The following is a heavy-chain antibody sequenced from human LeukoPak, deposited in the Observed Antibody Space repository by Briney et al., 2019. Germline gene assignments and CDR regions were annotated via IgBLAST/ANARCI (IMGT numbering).Heavy chain of an antibody. Sequence: PSETLSLTCAVYGGPFSGYYWSWIRQPPGKGLEWIGEINHSGSTNYNPSLKSRVTISVDTSKNQFSLKLSSATAADTAVYYCARGRGRGFTYFDYWGQGTLVTVSS. CDR2: INHSGST. J-gene: IGHJ4*02. CDR3: ARGRGRGFTYFDY. D-gene: IGHD1-26*01. V-gene: IGHV4-34*01. CDR1: GGPFSGYY.